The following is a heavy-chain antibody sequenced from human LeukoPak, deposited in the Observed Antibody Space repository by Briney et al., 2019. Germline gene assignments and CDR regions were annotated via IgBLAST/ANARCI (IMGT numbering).Heavy chain of an antibody. V-gene: IGHV3-23*01. CDR2: MSGGVDDT. CDR1: GFTFSDYA. Sequence: GGSLRLSCAASGFTFSDYAMSWVRQAPGKRLEWVSTMSGGVDDTDYADAVKGRFTISRDNSKDTLYLQMNSLTADDTALYYCAKDAFSYNGVYDALDIWGQGTMVTVSS. D-gene: IGHD3-3*01. J-gene: IGHJ3*02. CDR3: AKDAFSYNGVYDALDI.